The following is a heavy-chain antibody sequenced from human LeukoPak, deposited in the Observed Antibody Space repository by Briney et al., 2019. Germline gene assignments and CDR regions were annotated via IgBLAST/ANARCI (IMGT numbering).Heavy chain of an antibody. CDR1: GFTFSSYW. D-gene: IGHD5-18*01. Sequence: GGSLRLSCAASGFTFSSYWMNWVRQAPGKGLEWVANIKQDGSEKYYVDSVKGRFTISTDNAKNSLYLQMNSQRAEDKGVYCCARSVDTARAYYYYYMDVWGKGTTVTVSS. J-gene: IGHJ6*03. V-gene: IGHV3-7*01. CDR2: IKQDGSEK. CDR3: ARSVDTARAYYYYYMDV.